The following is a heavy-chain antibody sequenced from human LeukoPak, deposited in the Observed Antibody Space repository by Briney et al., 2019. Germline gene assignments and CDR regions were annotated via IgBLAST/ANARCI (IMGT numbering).Heavy chain of an antibody. CDR2: ISSGGSTM. CDR1: GFTFSSYE. J-gene: IGHJ3*02. CDR3: ARAWTRGNSDAFDI. D-gene: IGHD4-23*01. Sequence: GGSLRLSCAASGFTFSSYEMNWVRQAPGKGLEWVPYISSGGSTMYYPDSVKGRFTISRDNAKSSLYLQMNSLRAEDTAAYFCARAWTRGNSDAFDIWGQGTMVTVSS. V-gene: IGHV3-48*03.